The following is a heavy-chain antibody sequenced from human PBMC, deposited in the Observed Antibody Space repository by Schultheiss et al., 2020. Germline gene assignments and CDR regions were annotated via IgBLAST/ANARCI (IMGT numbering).Heavy chain of an antibody. J-gene: IGHJ4*02. CDR2: INHSGST. V-gene: IGHV4-39*07. D-gene: IGHD4-17*01. Sequence: SETLSLTCTVSGGSISSSSYYWGWIRQPPGKGLEWIGEINHSGSTNYNPSLKSRVTLSVDKSKNQFSLSQSSVTAADTAVYYCARTLAYGEGAGVFDYWGQGTLVTVSS. CDR3: ARTLAYGEGAGVFDY. CDR1: GGSISSSSYY.